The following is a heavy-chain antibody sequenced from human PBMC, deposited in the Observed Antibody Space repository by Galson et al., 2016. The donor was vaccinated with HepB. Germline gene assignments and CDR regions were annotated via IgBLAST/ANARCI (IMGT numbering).Heavy chain of an antibody. CDR1: GGSISITNW. CDR2: IYCSGST. V-gene: IGHV4-4*02. Sequence: TLSLTCALSGGSISITNWWSWVRQPPGKGLEWIGEIYCSGSTYYNPSLKSRVTISVDKSKNQFSLRLSSVTAADTAVYYRARSTGYSSGWLIYWYFDLWGRGTLVTVSS. J-gene: IGHJ2*01. CDR3: ARSTGYSSGWLIYWYFDL. D-gene: IGHD6-19*01.